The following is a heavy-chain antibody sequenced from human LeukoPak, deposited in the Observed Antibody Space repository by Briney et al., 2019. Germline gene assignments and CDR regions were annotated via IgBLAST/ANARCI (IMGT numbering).Heavy chain of an antibody. CDR1: GFTFSSYG. J-gene: IGHJ4*02. CDR2: ISYDGSNK. D-gene: IGHD3-10*01. Sequence: PGRSLRLSCAASGFTFSSYGLHWVRQAPGKGLEWVAVISYDGSNKYYADSVKGRFTISRDNSKNTLYLQMNSLRAEDTAVYYCAKDRSYGSETYYFDYWGPGTLVTVSS. V-gene: IGHV3-30*18. CDR3: AKDRSYGSETYYFDY.